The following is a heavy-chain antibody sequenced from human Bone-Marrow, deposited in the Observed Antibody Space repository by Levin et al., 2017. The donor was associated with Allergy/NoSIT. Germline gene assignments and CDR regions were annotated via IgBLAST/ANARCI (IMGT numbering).Heavy chain of an antibody. V-gene: IGHV4-30-4*01. CDR1: GASTSSGDYY. D-gene: IGHD3-16*01. Sequence: SETLSLTCAVSGASTSSGDYYWTWIRQPPGKGLEWVGFIYSNGGTHYNPSLKSRVSISIDSSKNQVSLELTSVTAADTAVYYCARAPLWGSDAFDIWGQGTRVTVSS. CDR2: IYSNGGT. CDR3: ARAPLWGSDAFDI. J-gene: IGHJ3*02.